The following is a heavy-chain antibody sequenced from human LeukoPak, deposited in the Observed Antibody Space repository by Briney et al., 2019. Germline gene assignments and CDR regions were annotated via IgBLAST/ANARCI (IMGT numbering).Heavy chain of an antibody. CDR2: INHSGST. V-gene: IGHV4-34*01. CDR1: GGSFSGYY. Sequence: SETLSLTCAVYGGSFSGYYWSWIRQPPGKGLEWIGEINHSGSTNYNPSLKSRVTISVDTSKNQFSLKLSSVTAADTAVYYCARARENDYWGQGTLVTASS. CDR3: ARARENDY. D-gene: IGHD5-24*01. J-gene: IGHJ4*02.